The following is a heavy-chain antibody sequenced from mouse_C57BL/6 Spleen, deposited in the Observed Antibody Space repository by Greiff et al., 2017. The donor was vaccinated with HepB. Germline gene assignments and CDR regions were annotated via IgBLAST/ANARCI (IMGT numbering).Heavy chain of an antibody. Sequence: VQLKQSGPELVKPGASVKIPCKASGYTFTDYNMDWVKQSHGKSLEWIGDINPNNGGTIYNQKFKGKATLTVDKSSRTAYMELRSLTSEDTAVYYCARGAYYSLWFGYWGQGTLVTVAA. V-gene: IGHV1-18*01. CDR2: INPNNGGT. D-gene: IGHD2-12*01. CDR1: GYTFTDYN. CDR3: ARGAYYSLWFGY. J-gene: IGHJ3*01.